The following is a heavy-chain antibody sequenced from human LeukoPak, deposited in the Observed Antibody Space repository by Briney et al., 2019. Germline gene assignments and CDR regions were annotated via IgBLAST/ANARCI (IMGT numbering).Heavy chain of an antibody. J-gene: IGHJ4*02. Sequence: GGSLRLSCAASGLTFSSFVMSWVRQPPGKGLEWVSLISGNDGSTYYTDSVKGRFTISRDNSKNTLYLQMSSLRADDTAVYYCARRSMTTFDYWGQGSLVTVSS. D-gene: IGHD1-14*01. CDR1: GLTFSSFV. CDR2: ISGNDGST. CDR3: ARRSMTTFDY. V-gene: IGHV3-23*01.